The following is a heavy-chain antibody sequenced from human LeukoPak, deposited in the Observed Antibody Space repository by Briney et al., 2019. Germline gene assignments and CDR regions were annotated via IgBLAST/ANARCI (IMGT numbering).Heavy chain of an antibody. Sequence: GGSLRLSCAASGFTFSSYSMNWVRQAPGKGLEWVSSISSSSSYIYYADSVKGRFTISRDNAKNSLYLQMNSLRAEDTAVYYCARGAHSGSHNWFDPWGQGTLVTVSS. CDR1: GFTFSSYS. D-gene: IGHD1-26*01. J-gene: IGHJ5*02. CDR2: ISSSSSYI. V-gene: IGHV3-21*01. CDR3: ARGAHSGSHNWFDP.